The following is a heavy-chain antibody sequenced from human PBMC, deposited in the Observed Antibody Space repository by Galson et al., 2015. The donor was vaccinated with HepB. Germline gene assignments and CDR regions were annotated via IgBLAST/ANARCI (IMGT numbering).Heavy chain of an antibody. CDR2: IDPTDSYT. CDR1: GYNFTRYW. CDR3: ARLPQAKGAVDF. J-gene: IGHJ4*02. D-gene: IGHD3-16*01. V-gene: IGHV5-10-1*01. Sequence: QSGAEVKKPGESLRISCKGSGYNFTRYWISWVRQMPGKGLEWMGRIDPTDSYTNYSPSFQGHVTISVDKSINTAYLQWSSLKASDTAMYYCARLPQAKGAVDFWGQGTLVTVSS.